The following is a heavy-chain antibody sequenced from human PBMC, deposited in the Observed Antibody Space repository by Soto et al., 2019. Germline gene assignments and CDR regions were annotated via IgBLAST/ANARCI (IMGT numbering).Heavy chain of an antibody. CDR3: ARGITIFGVVIAQHFDY. V-gene: IGHV4-59*01. CDR1: GGSISSYY. CDR2: IYYSGST. Sequence: ETLSLTCTVSGGSISSYYWSWIRQPPGKGLEWIGYIYYSGSTNYNPSLKSRVTISVDTSKNQFSLKLSSVTAADTAVYYCARGITIFGVVIAQHFDYWGQGTLVTVSS. D-gene: IGHD3-3*01. J-gene: IGHJ4*02.